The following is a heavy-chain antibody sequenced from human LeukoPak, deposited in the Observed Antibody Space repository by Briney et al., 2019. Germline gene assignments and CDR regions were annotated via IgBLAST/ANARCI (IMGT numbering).Heavy chain of an antibody. CDR2: INHSGST. V-gene: IGHV4-34*01. CDR3: ARKWLNFDP. J-gene: IGHJ5*02. D-gene: IGHD3-22*01. CDR1: GGSFSGYY. Sequence: SETLSLTCAVYGGSFSGYYWSWIRQPPGKGLEWIGEINHSGSTNYNPSLKSRVTISVDTSKNQFSLKLSSVTAADTAVYHCARKWLNFDPWGQGTLVTVSS.